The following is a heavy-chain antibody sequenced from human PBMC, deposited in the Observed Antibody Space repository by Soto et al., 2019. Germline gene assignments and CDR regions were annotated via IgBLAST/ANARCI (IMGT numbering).Heavy chain of an antibody. J-gene: IGHJ6*02. CDR3: ARLITMVRGVHSYYYYGMDV. D-gene: IGHD3-10*01. V-gene: IGHV5-51*01. CDR2: IYPGDSDT. CDR1: GYSFTSYW. Sequence: PGESLKISCKGSGYSFTSYWIGWVRQMPGKGLEWMGIIYPGDSDTRYSPSFQGQVTISADKSISTAYLQWSSLKASDTAMYYCARLITMVRGVHSYYYYGMDVWGQGTTVTVSS.